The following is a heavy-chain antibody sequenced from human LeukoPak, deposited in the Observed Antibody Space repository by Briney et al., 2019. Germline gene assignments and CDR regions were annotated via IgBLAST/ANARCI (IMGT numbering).Heavy chain of an antibody. Sequence: PGGSLRLSCAASGFTFSNAWMSWVRQAPGKGLEWVGRIKSKTDGGTTDYAAPVKGRFTISRDDSKNTLYLQMNSLKTEDTAVYYCTVPTDSGWTFDYWGQGTLVTVSS. CDR2: IKSKTDGGTT. CDR1: GFTFSNAW. J-gene: IGHJ4*02. CDR3: TVPTDSGWTFDY. D-gene: IGHD6-19*01. V-gene: IGHV3-15*01.